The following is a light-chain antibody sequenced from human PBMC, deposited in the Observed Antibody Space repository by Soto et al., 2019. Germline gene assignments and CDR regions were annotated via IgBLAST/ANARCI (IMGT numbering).Light chain of an antibody. J-gene: IGKJ1*01. CDR3: QQAYSTPWT. V-gene: IGKV1-39*01. CDR2: AAS. CDR1: QTISFY. Sequence: DIQMTQSPSSLSASVGDRVTITCRASQTISFYLNWYQQKPGKAPKLLIYAASNLQSGVPSRFSASGSGTEFTLTLNRLQPEDFATYYCQQAYSTPWTFGQGTKVEIK.